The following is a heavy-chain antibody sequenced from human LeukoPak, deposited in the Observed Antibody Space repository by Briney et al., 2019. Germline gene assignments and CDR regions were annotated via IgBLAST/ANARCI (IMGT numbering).Heavy chain of an antibody. V-gene: IGHV3-11*01. CDR2: ISSSGSTI. Sequence: GGSLRLSCAASGFTFSDYYMSWIRQAPGKGLEWVSYISSSGSTIYYADSVKGRFTISRDNAKNSLYLQMNSLRAEDTAVYYCARDYMYYYDSSGYTPVSAYWGQGTLVTVSS. CDR1: GFTFSDYY. J-gene: IGHJ4*02. D-gene: IGHD3-22*01. CDR3: ARDYMYYYDSSGYTPVSAY.